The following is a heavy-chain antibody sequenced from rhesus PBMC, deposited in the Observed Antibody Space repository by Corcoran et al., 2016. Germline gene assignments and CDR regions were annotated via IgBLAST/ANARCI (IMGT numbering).Heavy chain of an antibody. J-gene: IGHJ4*01. CDR2: MKSGGGST. CDR3: AKNYGSNYFDY. D-gene: IGHD4-29*01. CDR1: GFPFRRYW. Sequence: EVQLVESGGGLAKPGGSRRLSCASSGFPFRRYWMNWVLQSPGKGLEWISAMKSGGGSTYYADSVKGRFTISRDNSKNTLSLQMNSLRAEDTAVYYCAKNYGSNYFDYWGQGVLVTVSS. V-gene: IGHV3S42*01.